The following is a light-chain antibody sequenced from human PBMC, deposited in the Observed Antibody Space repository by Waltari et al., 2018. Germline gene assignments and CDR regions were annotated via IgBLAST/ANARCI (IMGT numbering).Light chain of an antibody. Sequence: QSALTQPRSVSGSPGQSVTISCTGTSSDVGGYNYVSSYQQDPGKAPKLMIYDINNRPSGVPDRFSGSKSGNTASLTISGVQAEDEADYYCCSYVGPNTFWVFGGGTKLTVL. CDR2: DIN. CDR1: SSDVGGYNY. V-gene: IGLV2-11*01. J-gene: IGLJ3*02. CDR3: CSYVGPNTFWV.